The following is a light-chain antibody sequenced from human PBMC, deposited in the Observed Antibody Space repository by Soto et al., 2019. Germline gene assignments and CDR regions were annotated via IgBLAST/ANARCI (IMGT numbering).Light chain of an antibody. CDR2: DAS. J-gene: IGKJ5*01. Sequence: EILMTQSPASLSLSPGESATLSCRASQSITTYLAWYQQKPGQTHRLLIFDASTRATGIKDRFSGSGSGTEFTLIISSLQSEDFAVYYCQQRSNWQITFGKGTRLEIK. CDR1: QSITTY. V-gene: IGKV3-15*01. CDR3: QQRSNWQIT.